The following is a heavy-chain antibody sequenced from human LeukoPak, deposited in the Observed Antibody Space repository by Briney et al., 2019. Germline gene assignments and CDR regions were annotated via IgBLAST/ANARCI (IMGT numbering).Heavy chain of an antibody. J-gene: IGHJ4*02. CDR1: GFTFSSYS. V-gene: IGHV3-21*01. CDR2: ISSSSSNI. Sequence: PGGSLTLSCAAAGFTFSSYSMNWVRQAPGKGLEWDSSISSSSSNISYADSVKGRFTISRDNAKNSLYLQMNSLRAEDTAVYYCARATMAGPDYWGQGTLVTVSS. CDR3: ARATMAGPDY. D-gene: IGHD6-19*01.